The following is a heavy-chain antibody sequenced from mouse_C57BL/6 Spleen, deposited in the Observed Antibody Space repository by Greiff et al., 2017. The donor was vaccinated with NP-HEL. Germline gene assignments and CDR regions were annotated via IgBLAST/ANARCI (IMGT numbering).Heavy chain of an antibody. CDR2: ILPGSGST. V-gene: IGHV1-9*01. J-gene: IGHJ1*03. CDR1: GYTFTGYW. Sequence: QVQLKQSGAELMKPGASVKLSCKATGYTFTGYWIEWVKQRPGHGLEWIGEILPGSGSTNYNEKFKGKATFTADTSSNTAYMQLSSLTTEDSAIYYCASPYYYGSSPGPYWYFDVWGTGTTVTVSS. CDR3: ASPYYYGSSPGPYWYFDV. D-gene: IGHD1-1*01.